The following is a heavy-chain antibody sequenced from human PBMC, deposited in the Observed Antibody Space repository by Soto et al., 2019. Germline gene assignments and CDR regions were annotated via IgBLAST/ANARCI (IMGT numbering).Heavy chain of an antibody. CDR1: GFTFSSYA. V-gene: IGHV3-23*01. CDR3: AKDQTVLRFLEPSYHFDY. CDR2: ISGSGGST. J-gene: IGHJ4*02. D-gene: IGHD3-3*01. Sequence: GVLRLSCAASGFTFSSYAMSWVRQAPGKGLEWVSAISGSGGSTYYADSVKGRFTISRDNSKNTLYLQMNSLRAEDTAVYYCAKDQTVLRFLEPSYHFDYWGQGTLVTVSS.